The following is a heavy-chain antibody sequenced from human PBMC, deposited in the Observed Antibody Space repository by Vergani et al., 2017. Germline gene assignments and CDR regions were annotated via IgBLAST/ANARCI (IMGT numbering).Heavy chain of an antibody. D-gene: IGHD5-18*01. CDR3: ARDRYTAMVLQYYYYYGMDV. CDR1: GFTFSSYW. J-gene: IGHJ6*02. CDR2: IKQDGSEK. Sequence: EVLLVESGGGLVQPGGSLRLSCAASGFTFSSYWMSWVRQAPGKGLEWVANIKQDGSEKYYVDSVKGRFTISRDNAKNSLYLQMNSLRAEDTAVYYCARDRYTAMVLQYYYYYGMDVWGQGTTVTVSS. V-gene: IGHV3-7*01.